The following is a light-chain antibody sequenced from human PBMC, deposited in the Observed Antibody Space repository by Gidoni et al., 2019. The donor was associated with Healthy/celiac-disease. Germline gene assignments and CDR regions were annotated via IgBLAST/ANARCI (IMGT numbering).Light chain of an antibody. CDR3: QSYDSSLSGL. CDR1: SSNIGAGYD. V-gene: IGLV1-40*01. J-gene: IGLJ3*02. Sequence: QSVLTQPPSVSGAPGQRVTTSCTGSSSNIGAGYDVHWYQQLPGTAPKLLIYGTSNRPSGVPDRFSGSKSGTSSSLAITGLQAEDEADYYCQSYDSSLSGLFGGGTKLTVL. CDR2: GTS.